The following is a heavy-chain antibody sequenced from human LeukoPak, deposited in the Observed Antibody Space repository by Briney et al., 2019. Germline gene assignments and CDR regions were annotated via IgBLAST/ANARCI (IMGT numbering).Heavy chain of an antibody. CDR3: ARDLFWIAAVIDAFDI. CDR2: ISSSSSYI. D-gene: IGHD6-13*01. J-gene: IGHJ3*02. V-gene: IGHV3-21*01. Sequence: PGGSLRLSCAASGFTFSSYSMNWVRQAPGKGLEWVSSISSSSSYIYYADSVKGRFTISRDNAKNSLYLQMNSLRAEDTAVYYCARDLFWIAAVIDAFDIWGQGTMVTVSS. CDR1: GFTFSSYS.